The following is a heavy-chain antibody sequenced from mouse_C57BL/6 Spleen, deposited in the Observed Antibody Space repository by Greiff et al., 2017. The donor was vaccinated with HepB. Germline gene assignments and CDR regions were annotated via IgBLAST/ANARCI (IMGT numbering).Heavy chain of an antibody. CDR2: IYPGSGST. J-gene: IGHJ4*01. Sequence: QVQLQQPGAELVKPGASVKMSCKASGYTFTSYWITRVKQRHGQGLEWIGDIYPGSGSTNYNEKFTSKATLTVDTSSSTAYMQRSSLTSEDSAVYYCERNWYYAPMDYWGQGTSVTVAS. V-gene: IGHV1-55*01. CDR3: ERNWYYAPMDY. D-gene: IGHD1-1*01. CDR1: GYTFTSYW.